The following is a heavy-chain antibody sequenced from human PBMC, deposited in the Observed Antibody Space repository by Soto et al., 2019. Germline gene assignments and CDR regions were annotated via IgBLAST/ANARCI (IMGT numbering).Heavy chain of an antibody. CDR2: ISAYNGNT. D-gene: IGHD2-2*01. CDR1: GYTFTSYG. J-gene: IGHJ3*02. CDR3: ARDLPAAHMHTNPIAFVI. V-gene: IGHV1-18*01. Sequence: ASVKVSCKASGYTFTSYGISWVRQAPGQGLEWMGWISAYNGNTNYAQKLQGRVTMTTDTSTSTAYMELRSLRSDDTAVYYCARDLPAAHMHTNPIAFVIWGQGTMVTVS.